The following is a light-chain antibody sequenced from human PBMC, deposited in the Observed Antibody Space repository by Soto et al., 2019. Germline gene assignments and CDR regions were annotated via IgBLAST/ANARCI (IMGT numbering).Light chain of an antibody. CDR1: QSVSKY. CDR3: QQSYSTPGT. CDR2: GAI. V-gene: IGKV1-39*01. J-gene: IGKJ1*01. Sequence: DIQMTQSPSSLSASVGDRVTITCRASQSVSKYLNWYQQNPGKAPKLLIYGAISLHSGVPSRFSGSGSGTYFTVTISNLQPEDFASYYCQQSYSTPGTFGQETKEEIK.